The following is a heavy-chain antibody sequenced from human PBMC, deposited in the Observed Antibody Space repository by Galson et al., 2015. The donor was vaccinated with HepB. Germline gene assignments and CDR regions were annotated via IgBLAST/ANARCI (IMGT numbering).Heavy chain of an antibody. CDR1: GFTFSSYE. J-gene: IGHJ4*02. CDR2: ISSSGSTI. CDR3: AAPASMTTVTTWWHGGCYYFDY. Sequence: SLRLSCAASGFTFSSYEMNWVRQAPGKGLEWVSYISSSGSTIYYADSVKGRFTISRDNAKNSLYLQMNSLRAEDTAVYYCAAPASMTTVTTWWHGGCYYFDYWGQGTLVTVSS. D-gene: IGHD4-17*01. V-gene: IGHV3-48*03.